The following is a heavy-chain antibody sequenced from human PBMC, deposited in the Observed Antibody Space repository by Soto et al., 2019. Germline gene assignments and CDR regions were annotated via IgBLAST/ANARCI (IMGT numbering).Heavy chain of an antibody. J-gene: IGHJ5*02. CDR2: IYDTGST. CDR3: ARVVAKNYFDX. CDR1: GVSISGYY. V-gene: IGHV4-59*01. D-gene: IGHD1-7*01. Sequence: SETLSLTCTVSGVSISGYYWSWIRQPPGKGLEWIGYIYDTGSTYYNPSLKSRVNISLDTSRNQFSLKLTSVTAADTAVYYCARVVAKNYFDXWGQGTLVTVSX.